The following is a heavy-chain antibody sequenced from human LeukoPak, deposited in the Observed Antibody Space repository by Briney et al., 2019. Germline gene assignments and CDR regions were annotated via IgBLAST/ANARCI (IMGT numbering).Heavy chain of an antibody. Sequence: GESLKTSCEGSGYSFSNYWIGWVRQMPGKGLEWMGIIYPGDYETRYSPSFQDLVTISVDKSISTAYLQWSSLKASDTAMYYCAIPPGYCGNDCSFDHWGQGTLVTVSS. CDR1: GYSFSNYW. J-gene: IGHJ4*02. CDR3: AIPPGYCGNDCSFDH. D-gene: IGHD2-21*02. V-gene: IGHV5-51*01. CDR2: IYPGDYET.